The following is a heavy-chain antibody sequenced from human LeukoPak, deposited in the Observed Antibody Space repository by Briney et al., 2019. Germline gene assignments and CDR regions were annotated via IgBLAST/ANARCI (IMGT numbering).Heavy chain of an antibody. CDR3: ARDVGDIVVVPASGQDYYYGMDV. J-gene: IGHJ6*02. CDR1: GYTFTSYG. CDR2: ISAYNGNT. V-gene: IGHV1-18*01. D-gene: IGHD2-2*01. Sequence: VASVKVSCKASGYTFTSYGISWVRQAPGQGLEWMGWISAYNGNTNYAQKLQGRVTMTTDTSTSTAYMELRSLRSDDTAVYYCARDVGDIVVVPASGQDYYYGMDVWGQGTTVTVSS.